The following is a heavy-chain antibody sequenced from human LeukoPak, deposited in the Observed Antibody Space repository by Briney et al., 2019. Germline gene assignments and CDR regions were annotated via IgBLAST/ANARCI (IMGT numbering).Heavy chain of an antibody. Sequence: PGGSLRLSCAASGFTFSNAWMSWVRQAPGKGLEWVGRIKSKTDGGTTDYAAPVKGRFTISRDDSKNTLYLQMNSLKTEDTAVYYCTIRTIIGSFDYWGQGTLVTVPS. CDR1: GFTFSNAW. CDR3: TIRTIIGSFDY. J-gene: IGHJ4*01. CDR2: IKSKTDGGTT. D-gene: IGHD2-2*01. V-gene: IGHV3-15*01.